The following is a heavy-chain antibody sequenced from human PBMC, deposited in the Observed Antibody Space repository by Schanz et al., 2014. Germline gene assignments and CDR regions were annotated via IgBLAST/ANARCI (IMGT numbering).Heavy chain of an antibody. CDR1: GFAVDNYY. D-gene: IGHD1-26*01. CDR2: IFTDGRT. CDR3: ARNRGSGGQNWYFDL. J-gene: IGHJ2*01. V-gene: IGHV3-66*02. Sequence: EVQLVASGGGLVQPGGSLRLSCAASGFAVDNYYMSCVRQAPGRGLEWVSIIFTDGRTYYADSVKGRFTISRDSSKNTLFLQMNSLRTEDTAVYYCARNRGSGGQNWYFDLWGRGTLVTVSS.